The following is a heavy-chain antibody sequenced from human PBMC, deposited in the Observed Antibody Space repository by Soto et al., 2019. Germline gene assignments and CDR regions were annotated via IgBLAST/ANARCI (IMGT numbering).Heavy chain of an antibody. CDR1: GFTFSSYA. Sequence: EVQLLESGGGLVQPGGSLTLSCATSGFTFSSYAMVWVRQAAEKGLEWVASISNNGDTAYYADSVKGRFTISRGNSENTLYLQMNGLSAGDTALYIGAIVTLLDSWGQGTQVTVSS. V-gene: IGHV3-23*01. J-gene: IGHJ4*02. CDR3: AIVTLLDS. CDR2: ISNNGDTA. D-gene: IGHD3-16*02.